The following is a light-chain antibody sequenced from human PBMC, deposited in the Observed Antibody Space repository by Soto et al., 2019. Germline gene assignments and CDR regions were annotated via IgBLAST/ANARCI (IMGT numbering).Light chain of an antibody. CDR1: IIIF. V-gene: IGKV1-9*01. CDR2: AAS. CDR3: QQYNNLPIT. Sequence: IIIFLHWYQQKPGKAPKLLIYAASILQSGVPSTFSGSGSGTEFSLTITSLQPEDFATYYCQQYNNLPITFGPGTRLDI. J-gene: IGKJ5*01.